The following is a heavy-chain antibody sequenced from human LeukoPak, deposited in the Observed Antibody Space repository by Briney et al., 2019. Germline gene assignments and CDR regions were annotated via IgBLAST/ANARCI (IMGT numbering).Heavy chain of an antibody. D-gene: IGHD7-27*01. CDR1: GGSISSYY. CDR3: ARTWNWGSYDY. J-gene: IGHJ4*02. CDR2: IYYSGST. V-gene: IGHV4-59*12. Sequence: PSETLSLTCTVSGGSISSYYWSWIRQPPGKGLEWIGYIYYSGSTNYNPSLKSRVTISVDTSKNQFSLKLSSVTAADTAVYYCARTWNWGSYDYWGQGTLVTVSS.